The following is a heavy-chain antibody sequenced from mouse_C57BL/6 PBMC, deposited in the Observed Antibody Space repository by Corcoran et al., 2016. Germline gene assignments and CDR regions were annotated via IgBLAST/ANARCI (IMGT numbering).Heavy chain of an antibody. Sequence: QVQLQQSGAELMKPGASGKLSCKATGYTFTGYWLEWVKQRPGHGLEWSGEILPGSVSTNYNEKFKGKATFTADTSSNTAYMQLSSLTTEDSAIYECARKETAVGAMDYWGQRTSVTVSS. J-gene: IGHJ4*01. V-gene: IGHV1-9*01. CDR1: GYTFTGYW. CDR3: ARKETAVGAMDY. CDR2: ILPGSVST. D-gene: IGHD1-1*01.